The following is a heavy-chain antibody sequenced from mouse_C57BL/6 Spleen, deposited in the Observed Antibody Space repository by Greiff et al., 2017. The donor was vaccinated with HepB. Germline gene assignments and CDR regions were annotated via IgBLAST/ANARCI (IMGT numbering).Heavy chain of an antibody. D-gene: IGHD2-3*01. J-gene: IGHJ1*03. CDR2: INPSTGGT. CDR1: GYSFTGYY. Sequence: EVKLMESGPELVKPGASVKISCKASGYSFTGYYMNWVKQSPEKSLEWIGEINPSTGGTTYNQKFKAKATLTVDKSSSTAYMQLKSLTSEDSAVYYCARRSLYDGYYYWYFDVWGTGTTVTVSS. CDR3: ARRSLYDGYYYWYFDV. V-gene: IGHV1-42*01.